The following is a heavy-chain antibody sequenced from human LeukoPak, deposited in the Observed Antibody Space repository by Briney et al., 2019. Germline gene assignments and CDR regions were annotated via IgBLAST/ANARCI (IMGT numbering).Heavy chain of an antibody. Sequence: GGSLRLSCAASGFTFSNYAMSWVRQAPEKGLEWVSALSGSADRTYYADSVKGRFTISRDNSKNTVYLQMNSLRAEDTAVYYCAKGSHYGDLLFEYWGQGILVTVSS. CDR1: GFTFSNYA. J-gene: IGHJ4*02. D-gene: IGHD4-17*01. CDR3: AKGSHYGDLLFEY. V-gene: IGHV3-23*01. CDR2: LSGSADRT.